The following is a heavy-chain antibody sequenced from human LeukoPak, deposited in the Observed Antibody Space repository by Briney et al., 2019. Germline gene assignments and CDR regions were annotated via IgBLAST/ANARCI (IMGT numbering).Heavy chain of an antibody. CDR2: ISSSGSTI. V-gene: IGHV3-48*03. J-gene: IGHJ6*03. CDR1: GFTFSSYE. CDR3: AASIPFSNSYYYYYYMDV. Sequence: PGGSLRLSCAASGFTFSSYEMNWVRQAPWKGLEWVSYISSSGSTIYYADSVKGRFTISRDNAKNSLYLQMNSLRAEDTAVYYCAASIPFSNSYYYYYYMDVWGKGTTVTVSS. D-gene: IGHD2/OR15-2a*01.